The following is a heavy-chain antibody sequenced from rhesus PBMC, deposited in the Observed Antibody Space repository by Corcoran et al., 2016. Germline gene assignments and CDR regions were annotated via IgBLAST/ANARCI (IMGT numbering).Heavy chain of an antibody. V-gene: IGHV4S10*01. CDR1: GGSIRDSYR. J-gene: IGHJ4*01. CDR3: ARDDCTSTTCSLYY. D-gene: IGHD2-2*01. Sequence: QVQLQESGPGVVKPSETLSLTFAVSGGSIRDSYRWSWIRHPPGTGLEWIGYIYGIRTSTNYNHSLKSRVTISKDTSKNQFSLKLSSVTAADTAVYYCARDDCTSTTCSLYYWGQGVLVTVSS. CDR2: IYGIRTST.